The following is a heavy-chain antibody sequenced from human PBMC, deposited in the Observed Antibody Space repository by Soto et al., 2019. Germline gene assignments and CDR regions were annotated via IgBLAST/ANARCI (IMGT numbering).Heavy chain of an antibody. CDR2: IWYDGRDK. V-gene: IGHV3-33*01. Sequence: QVQLVESGGGVVQPGRSLRLSCAASGFTFSNYGMHWVRQAPGKGLEWVAIIWYDGRDKYYEDSVKGRLTISRDNSKNTLYLQMSSLRAEDTAVYYCARGSGHNSYYMDVWGKGTTVTVSS. J-gene: IGHJ6*03. CDR1: GFTFSNYG. CDR3: ARGSGHNSYYMDV.